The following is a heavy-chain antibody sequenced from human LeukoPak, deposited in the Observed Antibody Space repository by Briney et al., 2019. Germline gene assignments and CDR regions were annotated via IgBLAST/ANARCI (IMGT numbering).Heavy chain of an antibody. CDR2: ISGSGGST. J-gene: IGHJ3*02. CDR1: GFTFSGYW. Sequence: GGSLRLSCAASGFTFSGYWMSWVRQAPGKGLEWVSAISGSGGSTYYADSVKGRFTISRDNSKNTLCLQMNSLRAEDTAVYYCAKDWGSYYDAFDIWGQGTMVTVSS. CDR3: AKDWGSYYDAFDI. D-gene: IGHD1-26*01. V-gene: IGHV3-23*01.